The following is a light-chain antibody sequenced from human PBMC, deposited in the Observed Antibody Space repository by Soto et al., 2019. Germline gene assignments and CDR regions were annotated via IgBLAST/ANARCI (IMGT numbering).Light chain of an antibody. CDR3: SSARRDNTWV. J-gene: IGLJ3*02. CDR2: DVS. CDR1: SSDVGTYDF. Sequence: QSALTQPRSVSGSPGQSVTISCTGTSSDVGTYDFVSWYQQHPGKAPRLMIFDVSERPSGVPDRFSGSKSGNTASLTISGLQAEDEADYYCSSARRDNTWVFGGGTQLTVL. V-gene: IGLV2-11*01.